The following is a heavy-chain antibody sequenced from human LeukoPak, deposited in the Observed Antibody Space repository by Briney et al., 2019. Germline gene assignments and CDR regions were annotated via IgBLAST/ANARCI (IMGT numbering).Heavy chain of an antibody. CDR1: GGSFSGYY. D-gene: IGHD3-22*01. CDR2: INHSGST. V-gene: IGHV4-34*01. J-gene: IGHJ4*02. CDR3: ARSTWLLDK. Sequence: PSETLSLTCAVYGGSFSGYYWSWIRQSPGKGLEWIGEINHSGSTNYNPSLKSRVTISVDTSKNQFSLKLNSVTAADTAVYYCARSTWLLDKWGQGTLVTVSS.